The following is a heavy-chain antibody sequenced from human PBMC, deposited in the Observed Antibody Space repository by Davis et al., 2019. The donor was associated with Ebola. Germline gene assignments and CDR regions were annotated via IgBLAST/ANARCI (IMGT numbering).Heavy chain of an antibody. CDR3: AREGGYGDYNQRGYYYYGMDV. D-gene: IGHD4-17*01. J-gene: IGHJ6*02. Sequence: ASVKVSCKASGYTFTSYGISWVRQAPGQGLEWMGWISAYNGNTNYAQKLQGRVTMTTDTSTSTAYMELRSLRAEDTAVYYCAREGGYGDYNQRGYYYYGMDVWGQGTTVTVSS. CDR2: ISAYNGNT. V-gene: IGHV1-18*01. CDR1: GYTFTSYG.